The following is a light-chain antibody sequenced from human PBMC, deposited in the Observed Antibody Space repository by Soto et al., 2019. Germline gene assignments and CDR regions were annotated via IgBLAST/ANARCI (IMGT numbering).Light chain of an antibody. CDR3: SSYAGSTAFYV. J-gene: IGLJ1*01. Sequence: QSALTQPASVSGSPGQSITISCTGTSSDVGYYNFVSWYQQHPGKVPKLIIYEVSNRPSGVSDRFSASKSGNTASLTISGLQAEDEADYHCSSYAGSTAFYVFGTGTKLTVL. CDR1: SSDVGYYNF. CDR2: EVS. V-gene: IGLV2-14*01.